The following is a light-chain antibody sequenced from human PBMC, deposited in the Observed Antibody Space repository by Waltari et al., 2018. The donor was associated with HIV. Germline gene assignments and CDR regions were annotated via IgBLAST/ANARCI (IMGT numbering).Light chain of an antibody. CDR1: SSAVGSYNL. CDR3: CSHAGSSIYFV. Sequence: QSALTQPASVSGSPGQSITISCTGTSSAVGSYNLVPWYQQHPGKAPKVMIYEVNQRPSGVSNRFSGSKSGNTASLTISGLQAEDEAEYYCCSHAGSSIYFVFGTGTKVTVL. J-gene: IGLJ1*01. CDR2: EVN. V-gene: IGLV2-23*02.